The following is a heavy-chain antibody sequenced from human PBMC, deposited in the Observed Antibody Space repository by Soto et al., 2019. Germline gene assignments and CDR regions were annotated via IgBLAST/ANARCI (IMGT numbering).Heavy chain of an antibody. CDR2: IYYTGRT. CDR3: ARGGRPGRRIAVPNYFDY. Sequence: QVQLQESGPGLVKPSETLSLTCTVSGGSISGYSWSWIRQPPGKGLEWIGYIYYTGRTNYNPSLKSRDTITVDPSQDQFPLNLSSVTAADTAVYYCARGGRPGRRIAVPNYFDYWGQGTLVTVSS. CDR1: GGSISGYS. D-gene: IGHD3-10*01. J-gene: IGHJ4*02. V-gene: IGHV4-59*01.